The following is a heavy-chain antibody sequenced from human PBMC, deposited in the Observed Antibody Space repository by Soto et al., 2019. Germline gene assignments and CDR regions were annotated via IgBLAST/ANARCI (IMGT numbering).Heavy chain of an antibody. V-gene: IGHV1-18*01. CDR1: GYTFYSHS. CDR3: ARCIQGDYYYGMDV. CDR2: INGDYGNT. J-gene: IGHJ6*02. Sequence: QAQLVQSGAEVKKPGASVKVSCKASGYTFYSHSISWVRQAPGQGLELMGRINGDYGNTQYAQKFRGRVSMTTDTSTTTVYMEVTNLRSDDTAVYYCARCIQGDYYYGMDVWGQGTTVTVSS. D-gene: IGHD5-18*01.